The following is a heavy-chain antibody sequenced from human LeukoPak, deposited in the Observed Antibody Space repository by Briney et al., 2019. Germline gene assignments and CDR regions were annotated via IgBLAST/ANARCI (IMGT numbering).Heavy chain of an antibody. D-gene: IGHD3-10*01. CDR2: INHSGST. CDR1: GGSFSGYY. Sequence: PSGTLSLTCAVYGGSFSGYYWSWIRQPPGKGLEWIGEINHSGSTNYNPSLKSRVTISVDTSKNQFSLKLSSVTAADTAVYYCARRRGFGELLYFDYWGQGTLVTVSS. V-gene: IGHV4-34*01. J-gene: IGHJ4*02. CDR3: ARRRGFGELLYFDY.